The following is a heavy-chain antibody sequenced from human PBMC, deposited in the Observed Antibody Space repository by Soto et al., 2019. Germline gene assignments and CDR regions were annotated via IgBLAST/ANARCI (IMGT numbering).Heavy chain of an antibody. D-gene: IGHD1-26*01. CDR1: GGSISSYF. J-gene: IGHJ4*01. CDR3: ARDTGSYYLDS. Sequence: ETLSLTCTIYGGSISSYFWSWIRQPPGKGLEWIGYIHYSGTTVYSPSLKSRVTMSIDTSENQFTLNLTSVTAADMAVYYCARDTGSYYLDSWGQGSLVTVSS. V-gene: IGHV4-59*01. CDR2: IHYSGTT.